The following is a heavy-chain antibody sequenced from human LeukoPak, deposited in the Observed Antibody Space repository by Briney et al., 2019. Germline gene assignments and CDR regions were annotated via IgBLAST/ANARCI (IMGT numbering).Heavy chain of an antibody. V-gene: IGHV3-48*03. Sequence: GGSLRLSCAASGFTFSSYEMNWVRQAPGKGLEWVSYISSSGSTIYYADSVKGRFTISRDNAKNSLYLQMNSLRAEDTAVYYCARDRCSSTSCYYEDNWFDPWGQGTLVTVSS. CDR3: ARDRCSSTSCYYEDNWFDP. CDR2: ISSSGSTI. D-gene: IGHD2-2*01. CDR1: GFTFSSYE. J-gene: IGHJ5*02.